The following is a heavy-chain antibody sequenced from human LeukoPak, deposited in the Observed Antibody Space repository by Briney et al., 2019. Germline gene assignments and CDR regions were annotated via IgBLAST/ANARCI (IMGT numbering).Heavy chain of an antibody. J-gene: IGHJ6*03. D-gene: IGHD5-18*01. CDR3: ARDGDTAMVTFYYYYMDV. V-gene: IGHV3-48*04. Sequence: GGSLRLSCAASGFTFSSYSMNWVRQAPGKGLEWVSYISSSSSTIYYADSVKGRFTISRDNAKNSLCLQMNSLRGEDTAVYYCARDGDTAMVTFYYYYMDVWGKGTTVTVSS. CDR2: ISSSSSTI. CDR1: GFTFSSYS.